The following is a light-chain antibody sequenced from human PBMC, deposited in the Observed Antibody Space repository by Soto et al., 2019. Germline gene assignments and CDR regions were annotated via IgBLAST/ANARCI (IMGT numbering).Light chain of an antibody. Sequence: EIVLTQSPATLSLSPGERATLSCRASQSVSSYLAWYQQKPGQAPRLLIYGASTRATGIPDRFSGSGSGTDFTLTISRLDPEDFAVYYCRQYGRSLEFAVGGGTKVEIK. CDR2: GAS. CDR1: QSVSSY. CDR3: RQYGRSLEFA. V-gene: IGKV3-20*01. J-gene: IGKJ4*01.